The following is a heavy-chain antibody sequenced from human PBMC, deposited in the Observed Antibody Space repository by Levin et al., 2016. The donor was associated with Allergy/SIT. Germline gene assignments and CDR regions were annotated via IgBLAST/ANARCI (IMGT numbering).Heavy chain of an antibody. J-gene: IGHJ3*02. CDR1: GFTFSSYE. D-gene: IGHD4-17*01. Sequence: GGSLRLSCAASGFTFSSYEMNWVRQAPGKGLEWVSYISSSGSTIYYADSVKGRFTISRDNSKNTLYLQMNSLRAEDTAVYYCAKDPYGDYAFDIWGQGTMVTVSS. V-gene: IGHV3-48*03. CDR3: AKDPYGDYAFDI. CDR2: ISSSGSTI.